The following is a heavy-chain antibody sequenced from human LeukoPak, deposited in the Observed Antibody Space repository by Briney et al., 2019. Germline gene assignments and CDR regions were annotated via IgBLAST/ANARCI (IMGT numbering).Heavy chain of an antibody. CDR2: IRYDESEK. D-gene: IGHD2-2*02. CDR3: AKGYCTTTNCYTYYYYYMDV. J-gene: IGHJ6*03. Sequence: PGGSLRLSCAASGFTFSTFGMHWVRQAPGKGLEWVAFIRYDESEKYYADSVKGRFSISRDNSENTMYLQMDSLGAEDTAVYFCAKGYCTTTNCYTYYYYYMDVWGKGTTVTVSS. V-gene: IGHV3-30*02. CDR1: GFTFSTFG.